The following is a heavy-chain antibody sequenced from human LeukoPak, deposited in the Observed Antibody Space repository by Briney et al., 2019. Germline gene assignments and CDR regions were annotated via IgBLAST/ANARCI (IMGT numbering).Heavy chain of an antibody. V-gene: IGHV3-23*01. CDR3: AKVRARETVVPAANDY. CDR1: GFTFSSYA. CDR2: ISGSGGST. D-gene: IGHD2-2*01. Sequence: GGSLRLSCAASGFTFSSYAMSWVRQAPGKGLEWVSAISGSGGSTYYADSVKGRFTIFRDNSKNTLYLQMNSLRAEDTAVYYCAKVRARETVVPAANDYWGQGTLVTVSS. J-gene: IGHJ4*02.